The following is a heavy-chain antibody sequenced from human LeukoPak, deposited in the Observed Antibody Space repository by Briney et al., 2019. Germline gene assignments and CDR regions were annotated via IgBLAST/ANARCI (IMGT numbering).Heavy chain of an antibody. V-gene: IGHV1-18*01. J-gene: IGHJ4*02. CDR2: ISAYNGNT. CDR3: AREGGYYDSSGYYLLPPADY. CDR1: GYIFTSYG. D-gene: IGHD3-22*01. Sequence: ASVKVSCKASGYIFTSYGISWVRQAPGQGLEWMGWISAYNGNTNYAQKLQGRVTMTTDTSTSTAYMELRSLRSDDTAVYYCAREGGYYDSSGYYLLPPADYWGQGTLVTVSS.